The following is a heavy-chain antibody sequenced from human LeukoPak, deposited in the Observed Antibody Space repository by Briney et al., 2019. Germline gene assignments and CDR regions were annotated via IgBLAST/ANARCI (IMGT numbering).Heavy chain of an antibody. CDR2: ISWNSGSI. CDR3: AKDGFDDSSGYYS. V-gene: IGHV3-9*01. Sequence: GGSLRLSCAASGFTFDDYAMHWVRQAPGKGLEWVSSISWNSGSIGYADSVKGRFTISRDNAKNSLYLQMNSLRAEDTALYYCAKDGFDDSSGYYSWGQGTLVTVSS. CDR1: GFTFDDYA. J-gene: IGHJ4*02. D-gene: IGHD3-22*01.